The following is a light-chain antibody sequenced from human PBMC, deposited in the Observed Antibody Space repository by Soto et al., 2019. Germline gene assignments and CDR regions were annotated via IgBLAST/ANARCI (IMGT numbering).Light chain of an antibody. Sequence: DIQMTQSPSTLSASVGDRVTITRRASQSMSSWLAWYQQKPGKAPKLLIYDASSLESGVPSRFSASGSGTEFTLTISSLQPDDFATYYCQQYNSYPWTFGQGTKVEIK. CDR2: DAS. V-gene: IGKV1-5*01. CDR3: QQYNSYPWT. CDR1: QSMSSW. J-gene: IGKJ1*01.